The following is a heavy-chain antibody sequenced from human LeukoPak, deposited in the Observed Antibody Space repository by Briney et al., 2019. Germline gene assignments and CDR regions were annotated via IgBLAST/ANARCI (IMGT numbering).Heavy chain of an antibody. CDR3: AKPHIRMSTVCFFDS. CDR1: GFTFSSYG. Sequence: PGGSLRLSCAASGFTFSSYGMHWVRQAPGKGLEWVAVISYDGSNKYYADSVKGRFTISRDNSDNTLYLQMNSLRAEDTAIYYCAKPHIRMSTVCFFDSWGQGTRVTVSS. V-gene: IGHV3-30*18. CDR2: ISYDGSNK. D-gene: IGHD5/OR15-5a*01. J-gene: IGHJ4*02.